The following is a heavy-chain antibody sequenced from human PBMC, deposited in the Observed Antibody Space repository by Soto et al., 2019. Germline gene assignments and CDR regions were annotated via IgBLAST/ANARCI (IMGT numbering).Heavy chain of an antibody. CDR3: ARDKITGLFDY. Sequence: SETLSLTCAVYGGSFSGYYWTWIRQPPGTGLEWIGEINHSGSTNYNPSLKNRVTISVDTSKNQFSLKLTSVTAADTAVYYCARDKITGLFDYWGQGTLVT. CDR1: GGSFSGYY. V-gene: IGHV4-34*01. CDR2: INHSGST. D-gene: IGHD2-8*02. J-gene: IGHJ4*02.